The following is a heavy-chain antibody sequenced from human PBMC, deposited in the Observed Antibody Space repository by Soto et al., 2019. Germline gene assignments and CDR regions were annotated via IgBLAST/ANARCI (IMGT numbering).Heavy chain of an antibody. CDR3: ARPTVYDSSGSDWYFDL. D-gene: IGHD3-22*01. V-gene: IGHV1-69*01. CDR2: IIPIFGTA. Sequence: QVQLVQSGAEVKKPGSSVKVSCKASGGTFSSYAISWVRQAPGQGLEWMGGIIPIFGTANYAQKFQGRVTITADESTSTAYMELSSLRSEDTAVYYCARPTVYDSSGSDWYFDLWGRGTLVTVSS. CDR1: GGTFSSYA. J-gene: IGHJ2*01.